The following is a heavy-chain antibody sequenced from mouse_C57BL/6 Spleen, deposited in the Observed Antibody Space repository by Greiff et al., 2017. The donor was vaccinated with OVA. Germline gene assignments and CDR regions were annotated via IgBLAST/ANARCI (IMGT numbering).Heavy chain of an antibody. J-gene: IGHJ2*01. CDR3: AREKLGLDY. CDR2: ISDGGSYT. V-gene: IGHV5-4*01. CDR1: GFTFSSYA. Sequence: EVQGVESGGGLVKPGGSLKLSCAASGFTFSSYAMSWVRQTPEKRLEWVATISDGGSYTYYPDNVKGRFTISRDNAKNNLYLQMSHLKSEDTAMYYCAREKLGLDYWGQGTTLTVSS. D-gene: IGHD4-1*01.